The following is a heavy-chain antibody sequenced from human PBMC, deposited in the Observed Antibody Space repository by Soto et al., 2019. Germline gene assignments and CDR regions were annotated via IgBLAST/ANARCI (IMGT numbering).Heavy chain of an antibody. CDR3: ARDDDSSGY. Sequence: QVQLVQSGAEVKKPGASVKVSCKASGYTFTSYDINWVRQATGQGLEWMGWMNPIFGTANYAQKFQGRVTITADESTSTAYMELSSLRSEDTAVYYCARDDDSSGYWGQGTLVTVS. CDR2: MNPIFGTA. J-gene: IGHJ4*02. V-gene: IGHV1-69*01. CDR1: GYTFTSYD. D-gene: IGHD3-22*01.